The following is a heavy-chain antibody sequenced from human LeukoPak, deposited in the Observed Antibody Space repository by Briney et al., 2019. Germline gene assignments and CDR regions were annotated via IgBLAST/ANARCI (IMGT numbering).Heavy chain of an antibody. CDR2: INPNSGGT. CDR1: GYTFTGYY. CDR3: ARANYYYDSSGYRIDY. D-gene: IGHD3-22*01. J-gene: IGHJ4*02. Sequence: GASVKVSCKASGYTFTGYYMHWVRQAPGQGLEWMGWINPNSGGTNYAQKFQGRVTMTRDTSISTAYMELSRLRSDDTAVYYCARANYYYDSSGYRIDYWGQGTLVTVSS. V-gene: IGHV1-2*02.